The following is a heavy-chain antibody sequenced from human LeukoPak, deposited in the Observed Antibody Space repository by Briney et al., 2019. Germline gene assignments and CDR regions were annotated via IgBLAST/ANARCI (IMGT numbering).Heavy chain of an antibody. D-gene: IGHD5-12*01. J-gene: IGHJ5*02. CDR2: ISSSSSYI. CDR1: GFTFSSYS. V-gene: IGHV3-21*01. Sequence: AGGSLRLSCAASGFTFSSYSMNWVRQAPGKGLEWVSSISSSSSYIYYADSVKGRFTISRDNAKNSLYLQMNSLRAEDTAVYYCASLAPQWLDNWFDPWGQGTLVTVSS. CDR3: ASLAPQWLDNWFDP.